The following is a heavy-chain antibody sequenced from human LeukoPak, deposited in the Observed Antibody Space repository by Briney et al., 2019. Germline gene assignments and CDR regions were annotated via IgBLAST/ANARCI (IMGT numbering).Heavy chain of an antibody. CDR1: GFTFSSYA. CDR2: ISGCGGGT. J-gene: IGHJ4*02. CDR3: AKRRGYFDY. Sequence: GGSLRLSCAASGFTFSSYAMSWVRQAPGRGLEGVSAISGCGGGTYYADSVKGRFTISRDNSKNTLYLQMNSLRAEDTAVYYCAKRRGYFDYWGQGTLVTVSS. V-gene: IGHV3-23*01.